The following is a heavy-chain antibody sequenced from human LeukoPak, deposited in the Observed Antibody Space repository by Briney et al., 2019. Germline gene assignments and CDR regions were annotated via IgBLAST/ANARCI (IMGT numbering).Heavy chain of an antibody. D-gene: IGHD3-10*01. CDR2: IYYSGNT. CDR3: AREREPTEGITQ. Sequence: SETLSLTCTVSGGSISSGGYSWSWIRQHPGEGLEWIGYIYYSGNTYYNPSLKSRVTISVDTSKNQFSLKLSSVTAADTAVYYCAREREPTEGITQWGQGTLVTVSS. V-gene: IGHV4-31*03. CDR1: GGSISSGGYS. J-gene: IGHJ4*02.